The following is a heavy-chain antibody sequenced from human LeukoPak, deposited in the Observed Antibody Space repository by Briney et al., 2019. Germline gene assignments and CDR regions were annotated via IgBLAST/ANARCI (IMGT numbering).Heavy chain of an antibody. V-gene: IGHV3-66*01. J-gene: IGHJ1*01. CDR2: IYSGGST. Sequence: AGGSLRLSCAASGFTVSSNYMSWVRQAPGKGLEWVSVIYSGGSTYYADSVKGRFTISRDNSKNTLYLQMNSLRAEDTAVYYCARSPGYSSSWYPDPYFQHWGQGTLVTVSS. D-gene: IGHD6-13*01. CDR1: GFTVSSNY. CDR3: ARSPGYSSSWYPDPYFQH.